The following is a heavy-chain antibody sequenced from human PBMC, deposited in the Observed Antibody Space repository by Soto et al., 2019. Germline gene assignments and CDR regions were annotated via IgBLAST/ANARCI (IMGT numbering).Heavy chain of an antibody. D-gene: IGHD2-15*01. Sequence: QVQLQESGPGLVKPSQTLSLTCTVSGGYISSSNYYWRWIRQPPGKGLEWIGFISYSGSTYYSTSLKSRVTISVDTSKSQFSLNLSFVTAADTAVYYCATMGTPATGLYFFDYWGQGSLVTVSS. CDR3: ATMGTPATGLYFFDY. CDR2: ISYSGST. J-gene: IGHJ4*02. V-gene: IGHV4-30-4*01. CDR1: GGYISSSNYY.